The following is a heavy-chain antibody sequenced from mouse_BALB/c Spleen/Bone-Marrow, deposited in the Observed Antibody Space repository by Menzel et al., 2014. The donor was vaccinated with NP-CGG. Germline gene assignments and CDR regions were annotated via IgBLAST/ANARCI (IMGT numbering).Heavy chain of an antibody. D-gene: IGHD3-1*01. Sequence: VQLKESGPSLVKPSQTLSLTCSVTGDSITSGYWNWIRKFPGNKLEYMGYISYSGSTYYNPSLKSRISITRDTSKNLYYLQLNSVTNKDTATYYCARSGSSGYHYYAMDYWGQGTSVTVSS. J-gene: IGHJ4*01. CDR1: GDSITSGY. CDR2: ISYSGST. CDR3: ARSGSSGYHYYAMDY. V-gene: IGHV3-8*02.